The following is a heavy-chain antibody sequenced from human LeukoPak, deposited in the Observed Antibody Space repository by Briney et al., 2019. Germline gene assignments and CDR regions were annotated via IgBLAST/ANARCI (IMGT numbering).Heavy chain of an antibody. V-gene: IGHV4-4*07. CDR1: VGSISSYY. J-gene: IGHJ5*02. Sequence: AETLSRTCTVSVGSISSYYWSWIRQPAGKGLEWLGRIYTSGSTNYNPSLKGRVTISVDTSKNQFSLKLSSVTAADTAVYYCARLTKSSSSSTWGQGTLVTVFS. D-gene: IGHD6-6*01. CDR2: IYTSGST. CDR3: ARLTKSSSSST.